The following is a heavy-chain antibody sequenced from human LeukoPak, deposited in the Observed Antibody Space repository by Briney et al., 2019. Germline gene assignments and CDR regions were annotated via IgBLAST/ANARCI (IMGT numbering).Heavy chain of an antibody. D-gene: IGHD2-2*01. Sequence: SVKVSCKASGGTFRSYAISWVRQAPGQGLEWMGRIIPILGIANYAQKFQGRVTITADKSTSTAYMELSSLRSEDTAVYYCARERPRVNRRVVVLFHYCSQATLVTVSS. CDR1: GGTFRSYA. CDR3: ARERPRVNRRVVVLFHY. V-gene: IGHV1-69*04. J-gene: IGHJ4*02. CDR2: IIPILGIA.